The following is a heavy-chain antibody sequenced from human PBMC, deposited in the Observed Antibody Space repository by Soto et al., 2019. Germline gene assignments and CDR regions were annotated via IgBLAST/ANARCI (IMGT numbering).Heavy chain of an antibody. CDR2: ISYDGSNK. J-gene: IGHJ6*02. Sequence: GGSLRLSCAASGFTFRSYAMHWVRQAPGKGLEWVAVISYDGSNKYYADSVKGRFTISRDNSKNTLYLQMNSLRAEDTAVYYCARARGSEYYGSGSYYYYGMDVWGQGTTVTVSS. D-gene: IGHD3-10*01. CDR1: GFTFRSYA. V-gene: IGHV3-30-3*01. CDR3: ARARGSEYYGSGSYYYYGMDV.